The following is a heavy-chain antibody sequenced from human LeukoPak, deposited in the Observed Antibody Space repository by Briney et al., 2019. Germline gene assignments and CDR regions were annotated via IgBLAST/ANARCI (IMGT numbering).Heavy chain of an antibody. D-gene: IGHD3-10*01. Sequence: EGSLRLSCVASGFTFSDYWIHWVRQAPGKGLVWDSRINTDGSITNYADSVKGRFSISRDNAKNTLYLQMSSLRAEDTAVYYCARDRGPRTGFMVREAYDYWGQGTLVTVSS. V-gene: IGHV3-74*01. CDR2: INTDGSIT. CDR3: ARDRGPRTGFMVREAYDY. CDR1: GFTFSDYW. J-gene: IGHJ4*02.